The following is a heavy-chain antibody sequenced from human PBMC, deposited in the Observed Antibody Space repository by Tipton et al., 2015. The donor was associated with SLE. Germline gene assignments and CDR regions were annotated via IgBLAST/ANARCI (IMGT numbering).Heavy chain of an antibody. J-gene: IGHJ4*02. CDR1: GGSISSGGYY. V-gene: IGHV4-31*03. Sequence: TLSLTCTVSGGSISSGGYYWSWLRHHPGKGLEWIGSIHHSGTTHYNPSLKSRFIISVDTSKNRFSLEVSSVTAADTALYYCATRGYYQRDPFEYWGQGALVTVSS. CDR3: ATRGYYQRDPFEY. CDR2: IHHSGTT. D-gene: IGHD5-18*01.